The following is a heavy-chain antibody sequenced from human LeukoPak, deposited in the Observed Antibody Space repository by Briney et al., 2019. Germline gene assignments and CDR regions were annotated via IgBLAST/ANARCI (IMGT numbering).Heavy chain of an antibody. CDR2: MNPNSGNT. J-gene: IGHJ4*02. D-gene: IGHD2-2*02. CDR1: GYTFTSYD. CDR3: ARGKRGYCSSTSCYKNKPYYFDY. V-gene: IGHV1-8*01. Sequence: GASVKVSCKASGYTFTSYDINWVRQATGQGLEWMGWMNPNSGNTGYAQKFQGRVTMTRNTSISTAYMELSSLRSEDTAVYYCARGKRGYCSSTSCYKNKPYYFDYWGQGTLVTVSS.